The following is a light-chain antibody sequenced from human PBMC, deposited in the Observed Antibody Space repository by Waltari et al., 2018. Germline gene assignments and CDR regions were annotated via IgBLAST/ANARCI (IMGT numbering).Light chain of an antibody. CDR1: SSYVGGYNF. V-gene: IGLV2-14*01. CDR2: EVS. CDR3: SSFTTTNAPYV. J-gene: IGLJ1*01. Sequence: QSALTQPASVSGSPGQSLAIPCTGTSSYVGGYNFVTWYQHHPAKAPKGMIYEVSNRPSGVSNRFSGSKSGNTASLTISGLQAEDEADYYCSSFTTTNAPYVFGAGTKVTVL.